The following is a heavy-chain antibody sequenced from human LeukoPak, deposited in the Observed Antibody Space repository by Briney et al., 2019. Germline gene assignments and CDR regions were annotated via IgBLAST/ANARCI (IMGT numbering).Heavy chain of an antibody. CDR2: ITGSGGST. CDR1: GFTFSSYA. V-gene: IGHV3-23*01. J-gene: IGHJ4*02. D-gene: IGHD2-21*02. Sequence: GGSLRLSCAASGFTFSSYAMSWVRQAPGKGLEWVSAITGSGGSTNYADSVKGRFTISRDSSKNTVYLQMNSLRVEDTAVYYCAKDWAPYCGGDCYFNYWGQGTLVTVSS. CDR3: AKDWAPYCGGDCYFNY.